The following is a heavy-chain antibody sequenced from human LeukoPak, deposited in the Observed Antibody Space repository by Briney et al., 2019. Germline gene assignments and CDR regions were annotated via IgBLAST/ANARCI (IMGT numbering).Heavy chain of an antibody. CDR3: ARDKTRGLGYSYSKSGNYFDY. V-gene: IGHV3-7*01. CDR1: GGSISSSNW. D-gene: IGHD5-18*01. CDR2: IKQDGSEK. J-gene: IGHJ4*02. Sequence: ETLSLTCAVSGGSISSSNWWSWVRQAPGKGLEWVANIKQDGSEKYYVDSVKGRFTISRDNAKNSLYLQMNSLRAEDTAVYSCARDKTRGLGYSYSKSGNYFDYWGQGTLVTVSS.